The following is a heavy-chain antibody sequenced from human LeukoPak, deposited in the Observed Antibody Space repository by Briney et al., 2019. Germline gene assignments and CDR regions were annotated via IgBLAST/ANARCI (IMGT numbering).Heavy chain of an antibody. CDR2: ISAYNGNT. J-gene: IGHJ4*02. Sequence: ASVKVSCKASVYTVTSCGISWGRQAPGQGLEWMGWISAYNGNTNYAQKLQGRVTMTTDTSTSTAYMELRSLRSDDTAVYYCARDLQAITIQPGYWGQGTLVTVSS. D-gene: IGHD3-3*01. V-gene: IGHV1-18*01. CDR3: ARDLQAITIQPGY. CDR1: VYTVTSCG.